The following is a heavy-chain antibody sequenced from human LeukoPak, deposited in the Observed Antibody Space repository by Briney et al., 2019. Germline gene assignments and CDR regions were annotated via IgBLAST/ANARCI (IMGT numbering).Heavy chain of an antibody. V-gene: IGHV1-69*05. J-gene: IGHJ4*02. CDR1: GGTFSSYA. CDR2: IIPIFGTA. CDR3: ARHATLTDSSGYLENYFDY. Sequence: GASVTVSCKASGGTFSSYAISWVRQAPGQGLEWMGGIIPIFGTANYAQKFQGRVTITTDESTSTAYMELSSLRSEDTAVYYCARHATLTDSSGYLENYFDYWGQGTLVTVSS. D-gene: IGHD3-22*01.